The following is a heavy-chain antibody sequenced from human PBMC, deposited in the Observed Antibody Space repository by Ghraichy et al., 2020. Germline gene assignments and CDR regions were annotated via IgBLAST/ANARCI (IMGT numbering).Heavy chain of an antibody. CDR2: IYSGGST. V-gene: IGHV3-53*01. J-gene: IGHJ3*02. Sequence: GESLNISCAASGFTVSSNYMSWVRQAPGKGLEWVSVIYSGGSTYYADSVKGRFTISRDNSKNTLYLQMNSLRAEDTAVYYCARAAAGTGDAFDIWGQGTMVTVSS. CDR3: ARAAAGTGDAFDI. CDR1: GFTVSSNY. D-gene: IGHD6-13*01.